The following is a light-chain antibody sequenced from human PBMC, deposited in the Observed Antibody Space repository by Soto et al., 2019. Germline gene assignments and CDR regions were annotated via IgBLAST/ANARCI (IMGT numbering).Light chain of an antibody. Sequence: EVVLTQSPDTLSLSPGERATLSCGASQSVTSNYFSWYQQKHPQDPPLLLYGAAPRTTGVPDRFIGSGSGTDFTLTISSLEPEDFAVYYCQHYITTLTTFGQGTKVDIK. V-gene: IGKV3-20*01. CDR3: QHYITTLTT. CDR2: GAA. J-gene: IGKJ1*01. CDR1: QSVTSNY.